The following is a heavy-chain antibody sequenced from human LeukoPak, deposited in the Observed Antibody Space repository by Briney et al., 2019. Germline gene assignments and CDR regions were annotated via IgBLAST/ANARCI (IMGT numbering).Heavy chain of an antibody. CDR1: GYTFTSYG. J-gene: IGHJ3*02. CDR2: ISAYNGNT. CDR3: ARISGMYDAFDI. Sequence: EASVKVSCKASGYTFTSYGISWVRQAPGQGLEWMGWISAYNGNTNYAQKLQGRVTMTRDTSISTAYMELSRLRSDDTAVYYCARISGMYDAFDIWGQGTMVTVSS. D-gene: IGHD2/OR15-2a*01. V-gene: IGHV1-18*01.